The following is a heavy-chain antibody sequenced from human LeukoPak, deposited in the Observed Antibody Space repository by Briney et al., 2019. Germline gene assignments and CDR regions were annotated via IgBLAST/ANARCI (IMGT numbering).Heavy chain of an antibody. CDR2: IRRDGSDK. D-gene: IGHD6-13*01. CDR1: GFTFSSYG. V-gene: IGHV3-30*02. CDR3: ARDVGEAGIIFEY. J-gene: IGHJ4*02. Sequence: HTGGSLRLSCAASGFTFSSYGMHWVRQAPGKGLEWVAFIRRDGSDKYYTDSVKGRFTISRDNSKNTLYLQVNGLGTEDTAVYYCARDVGEAGIIFEYWGQGTLVTVSS.